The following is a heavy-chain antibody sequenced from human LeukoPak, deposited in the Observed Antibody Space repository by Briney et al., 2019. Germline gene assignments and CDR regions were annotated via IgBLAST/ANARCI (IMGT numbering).Heavy chain of an antibody. CDR1: GFTVSSNY. J-gene: IGHJ4*02. D-gene: IGHD6-13*01. CDR3: ARGYSSSWYD. CDR2: IFTGGTT. Sequence: GGSLRLSCAASGFTVSSNYVSWVRQVAGKGLVLVSVIFTGGTTYYADSVRDRFTISRDNSKNTLFLQMNSLRAEDTAMYYCARGYSSSWYDWGQGTLVTVSS. V-gene: IGHV3-53*01.